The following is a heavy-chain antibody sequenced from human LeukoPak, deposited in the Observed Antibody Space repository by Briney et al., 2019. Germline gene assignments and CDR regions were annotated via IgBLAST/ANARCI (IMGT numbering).Heavy chain of an antibody. J-gene: IGHJ4*02. V-gene: IGHV3-23*01. D-gene: IGHD2-21*01. CDR1: GFTFSGSD. CDR2: ISGSGRSS. CDR3: AKAPVTTCRGAYCYPFDY. Sequence: GGSLRLSCAASGFTFSGSDMVWVRPAPGKGLEWVSAISGSGRSSYYADSVKGRSTFSRDNSKNTLFLQMNRLRPEDAAVYYCAKAPVTTCRGAYCYPFDYWGQGTLVTVSS.